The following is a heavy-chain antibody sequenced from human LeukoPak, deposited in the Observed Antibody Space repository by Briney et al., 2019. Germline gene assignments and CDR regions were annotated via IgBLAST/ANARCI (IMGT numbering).Heavy chain of an antibody. V-gene: IGHV4-59*01. Sequence: SETLSLTCTVSDDSITMYYWTWIRQPPGKGLEWIGYVDHTGSTKFNPSLNGRVSISRDTSNNFFSLRLRSVTAADTAVYFCARGRVSSSTWYSTYYYFFYMDFWGKGTTVAVSS. CDR2: VDHTGST. CDR1: DDSITMYY. D-gene: IGHD4-11*01. J-gene: IGHJ6*03. CDR3: ARGRVSSSTWYSTYYYFFYMDF.